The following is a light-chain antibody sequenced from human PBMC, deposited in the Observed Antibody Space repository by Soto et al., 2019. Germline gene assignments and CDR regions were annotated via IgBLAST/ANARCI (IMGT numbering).Light chain of an antibody. CDR1: QSVSSSY. CDR2: GAS. CDR3: QQYGSAPTT. J-gene: IGKJ5*01. V-gene: IGKV3-20*01. Sequence: EIVMTQSPATLSLSPGERATLSFRASQSVSSSYLSWYQQKPGQAPRLLIYGASSRATSIPDSFSGSGSGTDFTLTISRLEPEDFAVYSCQQYGSAPTTFGQGTRLDIK.